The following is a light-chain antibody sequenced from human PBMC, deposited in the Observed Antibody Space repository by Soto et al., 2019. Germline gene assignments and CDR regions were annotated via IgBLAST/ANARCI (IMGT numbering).Light chain of an antibody. CDR3: QQRYHWPNT. Sequence: EIVLTQSPATLSLSPGERATLSCRASQSVGTYLSWYQHNPGQAPRLLIYDPSNRATGIPARFSGSGSGTDFTLTIIIPEPEDFAVYYCQQRYHWPNTFGQGTKLEIK. CDR2: DPS. J-gene: IGKJ2*01. CDR1: QSVGTY. V-gene: IGKV3-11*01.